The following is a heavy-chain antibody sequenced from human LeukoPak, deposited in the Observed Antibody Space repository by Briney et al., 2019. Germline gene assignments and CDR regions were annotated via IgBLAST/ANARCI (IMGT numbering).Heavy chain of an antibody. J-gene: IGHJ6*02. CDR2: IINSGGTI. CDR3: ARVGRGLYSMDV. CDR1: GFTFSIHG. V-gene: IGHV3-48*02. D-gene: IGHD3-10*01. Sequence: GGSLRLSCAASGFTFSIHGKDWVRQTPGKGLEWVSYIINSGGTIYYADSVQGRFTISRDNAKNSLYLQMNSLRDEDTAVYYCARVGRGLYSMDVWGQGTTVTVSS.